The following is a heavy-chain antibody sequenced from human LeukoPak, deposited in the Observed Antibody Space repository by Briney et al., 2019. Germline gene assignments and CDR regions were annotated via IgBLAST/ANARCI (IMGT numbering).Heavy chain of an antibody. CDR2: ISYDGSNK. CDR3: ARVFGLYYDSSGYYYDY. CDR1: GFTFSSYA. V-gene: IGHV3-30-3*01. J-gene: IGHJ4*02. D-gene: IGHD3-22*01. Sequence: GGSLRLSCAASGFTFSSYAMHWVRQAPGKGLEWVAVISYDGSNKYYADSVKGRFTISRDNSKNTLYLQMNSLRAEDTAVYYCARVFGLYYDSSGYYYDYWGQGTLVTVSS.